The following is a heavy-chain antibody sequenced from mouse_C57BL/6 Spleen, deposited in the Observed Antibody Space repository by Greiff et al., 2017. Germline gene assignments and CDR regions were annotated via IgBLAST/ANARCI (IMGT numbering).Heavy chain of an antibody. CDR3: AKPYYYSKGWYFDV. CDR1: GFSLTSYG. D-gene: IGHD2-5*01. J-gene: IGHJ1*03. V-gene: IGHV2-3*01. CDR2: IRGDGGT. Sequence: QVQLKESGPGLVAPSPSLSITCTASGFSLTSYGVSWVRQPPGKGLEWLGVIRGDGGTNYHSAPISRLSISKDNSKCQVFLKLNSLQTDDTASYYCAKPYYYSKGWYFDVWGTGTTVTVSS.